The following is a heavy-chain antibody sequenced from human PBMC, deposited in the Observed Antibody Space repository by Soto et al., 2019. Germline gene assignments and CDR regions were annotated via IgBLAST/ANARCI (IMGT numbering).Heavy chain of an antibody. CDR1: GVNFRMYE. CDR3: ARYGTRGDW. CDR2: ISSSGLTT. J-gene: IGHJ5*01. V-gene: IGHV3-48*03. Sequence: HPEGSLRLSCQASGVNFRMYEMHWVRKAPGKGLEWVSYISSSGLTTYYADFAEGRFTISRDNAKDSLYLHLNSLRVGDTAVYYCARYGTRGDWWGLGTQVTVSS. D-gene: IGHD3-10*01.